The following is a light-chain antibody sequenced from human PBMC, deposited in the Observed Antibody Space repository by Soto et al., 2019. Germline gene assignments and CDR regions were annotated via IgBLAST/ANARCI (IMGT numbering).Light chain of an antibody. J-gene: IGKJ4*01. CDR2: GSS. Sequence: EIVLTQAPGTLSLSPGERATLSCTASQSGSSSYLAWYQQKPGRAPRLLIYGSSSRATGIPDRFTGSGSGTDFTLTISRLEPEDFAVYYCQQYGTSPRTFGGGTKVEIK. CDR3: QQYGTSPRT. CDR1: QSGSSSY. V-gene: IGKV3-20*01.